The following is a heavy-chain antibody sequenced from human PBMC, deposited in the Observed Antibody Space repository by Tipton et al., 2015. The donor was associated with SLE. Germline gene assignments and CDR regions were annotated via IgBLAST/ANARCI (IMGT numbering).Heavy chain of an antibody. D-gene: IGHD1-26*01. Sequence: TLSLTCTVSGGSISSGSYYWSWIRQPAGKGLEWIGSIYHSGSTYYNPSLKSRVTISVDTSKNQFSLKLSSVTAADTAVYYCARDYSRYSGSSAAFDIWGQGTMVTVSS. CDR3: ARDYSRYSGSSAAFDI. CDR1: GGSISSGSYY. V-gene: IGHV4-61*02. J-gene: IGHJ3*02. CDR2: IYHSGST.